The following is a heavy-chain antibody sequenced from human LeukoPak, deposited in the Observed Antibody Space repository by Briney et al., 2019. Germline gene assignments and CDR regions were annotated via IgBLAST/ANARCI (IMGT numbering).Heavy chain of an antibody. Sequence: GRSLRLSCAASGFTFSSYAMHWVRQAPGKGLEWVAVISYDGSNKYYADSVKGRFTISRDNSKNTLYLQMNSLRAEDTAVYYCARDYYGSGSYLWGQGTMVTVSS. V-gene: IGHV3-30-3*01. J-gene: IGHJ3*01. CDR2: ISYDGSNK. CDR3: ARDYYGSGSYL. CDR1: GFTFSSYA. D-gene: IGHD3-10*01.